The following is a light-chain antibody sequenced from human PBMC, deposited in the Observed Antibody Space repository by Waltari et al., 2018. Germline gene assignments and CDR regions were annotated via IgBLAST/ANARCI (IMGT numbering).Light chain of an antibody. CDR1: HSIDSY. Sequence: DIQMTQSPSSLSASVGDRVILTCRPGHSIDSYLNWYQQKPGKAPKLLIYAASSLQSGVPSRFSGSGSGTDFTLTISSLQPEDFATYYCQQTYSTPSCTFGQGTKLEIK. CDR2: AAS. J-gene: IGKJ2*02. V-gene: IGKV1-39*01. CDR3: QQTYSTPSCT.